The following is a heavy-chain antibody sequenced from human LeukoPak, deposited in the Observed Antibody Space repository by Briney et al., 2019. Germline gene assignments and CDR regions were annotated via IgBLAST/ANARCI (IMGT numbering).Heavy chain of an antibody. D-gene: IGHD3-3*01. V-gene: IGHV3-30-3*01. CDR3: ARGEWLSNFDY. CDR2: ISYDGSNK. Sequence: PGGSLRLSCAASGFTFSSYAMHWVRQAPGRGLEWVALISYDGSNKYYADSVKGRFTISRDNSKNTLYLQVNSLRPEDTAVYYCARGEWLSNFDYWGQGTLVTVSS. CDR1: GFTFSSYA. J-gene: IGHJ4*02.